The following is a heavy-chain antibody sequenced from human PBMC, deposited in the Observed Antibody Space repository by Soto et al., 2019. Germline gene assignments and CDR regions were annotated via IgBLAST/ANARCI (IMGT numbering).Heavy chain of an antibody. CDR3: ARVTNWNFEY. J-gene: IGHJ4*02. Sequence: RESLKISCQGSGNSFISNWIAWVRQMPGKGLEWMGIIYPGNSDTRYSPSFQGQVIISADTSISTAYLQWSSLKASDTAIYYCARVTNWNFEYWGQGILVTVSS. V-gene: IGHV5-51*01. CDR2: IYPGNSDT. CDR1: GNSFISNW. D-gene: IGHD1-20*01.